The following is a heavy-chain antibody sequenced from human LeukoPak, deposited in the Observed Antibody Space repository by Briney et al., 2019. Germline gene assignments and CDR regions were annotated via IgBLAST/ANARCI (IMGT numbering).Heavy chain of an antibody. D-gene: IGHD3-10*01. CDR3: ARASGLWFGESTFDY. J-gene: IGHJ4*02. CDR1: GGSISSYY. V-gene: IGHV4-4*07. CDR2: IYISTSGST. Sequence: SETLSLTCTVSGGSISSYYWSWIRQPAGKGLEWIGRIYISTSGSTNYNPSLRSRVTISVGKSKNQLSLKLSSVTAADTAVYYCARASGLWFGESTFDYWGQGTLVTVSS.